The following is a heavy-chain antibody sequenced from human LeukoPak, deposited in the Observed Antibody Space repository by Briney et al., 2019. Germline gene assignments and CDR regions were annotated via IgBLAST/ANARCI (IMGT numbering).Heavy chain of an antibody. J-gene: IGHJ4*02. Sequence: ASVKVSCKASGYTFTGYYMHWVRQAPGQGLEWMGWINPNSGGTNYAQKFQGRVTMTRDTSISTAYMELSRPRSDDTAVYYCARDLEYSGYDYLFAFDYWGQGTLVTVSS. CDR1: GYTFTGYY. V-gene: IGHV1-2*02. CDR2: INPNSGGT. CDR3: ARDLEYSGYDYLFAFDY. D-gene: IGHD5-12*01.